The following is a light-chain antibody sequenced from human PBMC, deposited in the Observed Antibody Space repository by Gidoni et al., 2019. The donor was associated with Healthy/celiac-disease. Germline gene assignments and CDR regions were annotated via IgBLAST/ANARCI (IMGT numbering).Light chain of an antibody. Sequence: EIVLTQSPGILSLSPGERATLSCRASQSVSSSYLAWYQQKPGQAPRLLIYGASSRATGIPDRFSGSGSGTDFTLTISRLDPEDFAVYYCQQYGSSPPRITFGQGTRLEIK. CDR3: QQYGSSPPRIT. J-gene: IGKJ5*01. V-gene: IGKV3-20*01. CDR2: GAS. CDR1: QSVSSSY.